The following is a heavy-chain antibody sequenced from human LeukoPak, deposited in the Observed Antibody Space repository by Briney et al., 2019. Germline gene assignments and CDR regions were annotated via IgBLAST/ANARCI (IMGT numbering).Heavy chain of an antibody. CDR1: GFTFSRYS. Sequence: GGSLRLSCAASGFTFSRYSMTWVRQAPGKGLEWLSYISSSSTTIYYADSVKGRFTISRDNAKNSLYLQMNSLRAEDTAIYYCARDEYYDSSGYTSWGQGTLVTVSS. J-gene: IGHJ4*02. D-gene: IGHD3-22*01. V-gene: IGHV3-48*01. CDR3: ARDEYYDSSGYTS. CDR2: ISSSSTTI.